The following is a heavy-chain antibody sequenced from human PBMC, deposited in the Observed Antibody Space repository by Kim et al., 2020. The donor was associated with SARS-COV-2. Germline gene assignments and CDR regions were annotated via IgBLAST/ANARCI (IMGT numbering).Heavy chain of an antibody. CDR3: TTDSLTVVEGEVAFDI. Sequence: PVKGRFTISRDDSKNTLYLQMNSLKTEDTAVYYCTTDSLTVVEGEVAFDIWGQGTMVTVSS. D-gene: IGHD2-15*01. V-gene: IGHV3-15*01. J-gene: IGHJ3*02.